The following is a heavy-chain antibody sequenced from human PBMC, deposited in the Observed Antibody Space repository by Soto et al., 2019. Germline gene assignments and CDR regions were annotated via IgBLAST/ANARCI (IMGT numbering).Heavy chain of an antibody. V-gene: IGHV4-34*01. CDR2: INHSGST. CDR3: ARVGRTDRKRITMVRGVMTGGMDV. D-gene: IGHD3-10*01. J-gene: IGHJ6*02. CDR1: GGSFSGYY. Sequence: SETLSLTCAVYGGSFSGYYWSWIRQPPGKGLEWIGEINHSGSTNYNPSLKSRVTISVDTSKNQFSLKLSSVTAADTAVYYCARVGRTDRKRITMVRGVMTGGMDVWGQGTTVTVSS.